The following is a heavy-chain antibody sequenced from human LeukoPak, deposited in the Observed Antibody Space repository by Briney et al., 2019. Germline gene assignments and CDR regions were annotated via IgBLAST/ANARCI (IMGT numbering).Heavy chain of an antibody. CDR3: AKDLGRGYGSGSYSPIDY. J-gene: IGHJ4*02. CDR2: ISGSGGST. CDR1: GFTFSSYG. D-gene: IGHD3-10*01. Sequence: GGSLRLSCAASGFTFSSYGMSWVRQAPGKGLEWVSAISGSGGSTYYADSVKGRFTISRDNAKNSLYLQMNSLRAEDTALYYCAKDLGRGYGSGSYSPIDYWGQGTLVTVSS. V-gene: IGHV3-23*01.